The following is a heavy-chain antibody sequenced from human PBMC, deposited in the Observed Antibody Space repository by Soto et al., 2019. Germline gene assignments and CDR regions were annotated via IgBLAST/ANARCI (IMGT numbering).Heavy chain of an antibody. J-gene: IGHJ4*02. V-gene: IGHV3-74*01. CDR3: ARGLYLASGLDY. CDR1: GFTFTNYW. Sequence: EVQLVESGGGLVQPGGSLRLSCAASGFTFTNYWMHWVRQVPGKGPEWVSRIKSDETTTDYADSVKGRFTISRDKAKNTVYLQISRLRAEETAVYYCARGLYLASGLDYWGQGMVVTVSP. CDR2: IKSDETTT.